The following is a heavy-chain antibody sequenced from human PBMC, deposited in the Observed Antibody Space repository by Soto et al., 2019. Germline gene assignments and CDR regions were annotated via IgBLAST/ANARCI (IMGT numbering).Heavy chain of an antibody. V-gene: IGHV3-43*01. CDR2: ISWDGGST. J-gene: IGHJ6*04. D-gene: IGHD3-10*01. Sequence: GGSLRLSCASSGFPFDDYTMHWVRQAPGKGLEWVSLISWDGGSTYYADSVKGRFTISRDNSKNSLYLQMNSLRTEDTALYYCEKDIHGGPYGMDVGGKGPTVTFSS. CDR3: EKDIHGGPYGMDV. CDR1: GFPFDDYT.